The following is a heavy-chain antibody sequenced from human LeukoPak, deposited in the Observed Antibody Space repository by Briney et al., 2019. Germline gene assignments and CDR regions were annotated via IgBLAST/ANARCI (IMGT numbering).Heavy chain of an antibody. CDR2: IYHSGST. CDR3: ARSTRHIAPAVHGPYDS. CDR1: GGSISSGGYY. V-gene: IGHV4-30-2*01. J-gene: IGHJ4*02. D-gene: IGHD6-13*01. Sequence: SQTLSLTCTVSGGSISSGGYYWSWIRQPPGKGLEWIGYIYHSGSTYYNPSLKSRVSISEDTPKNQFSLRLNSVTAADTAVYYCARSTRHIAPAVHGPYDSWGQGTLVTVSS.